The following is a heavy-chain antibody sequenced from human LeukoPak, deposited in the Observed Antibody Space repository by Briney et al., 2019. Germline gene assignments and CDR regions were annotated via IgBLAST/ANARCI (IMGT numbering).Heavy chain of an antibody. CDR3: ARGVGIAVAAYYFDY. CDR2: IYHSGST. D-gene: IGHD6-19*01. Sequence: PSQTLSLTCAVSGGSISSGGYSWSWIWQPPGKGLEWIGYIYHSGSTYYNPSLKSRVTISVDRSKNQFSLKLSSVTAADTAVYYCARGVGIAVAAYYFDYWGQGTLVTVSS. V-gene: IGHV4-30-2*01. J-gene: IGHJ4*02. CDR1: GGSISSGGYS.